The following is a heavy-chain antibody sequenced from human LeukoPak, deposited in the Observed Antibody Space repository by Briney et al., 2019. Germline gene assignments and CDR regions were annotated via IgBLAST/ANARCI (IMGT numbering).Heavy chain of an antibody. CDR2: ISAYNGNT. J-gene: IGHJ6*03. V-gene: IGHV1-18*01. CDR3: ARDTYIVVVPAAIPSWYYYMDV. Sequence: ASVKVSCKASGYTFTSYGISWVRQAPGQGLEWMGWISAYNGNTNYAQKLQGRVTMTTDPSTSTSYMEPMSLRSDDTAVYYCARDTYIVVVPAAIPSWYYYMDVWGKGTTVTVSS. CDR1: GYTFTSYG. D-gene: IGHD2-2*02.